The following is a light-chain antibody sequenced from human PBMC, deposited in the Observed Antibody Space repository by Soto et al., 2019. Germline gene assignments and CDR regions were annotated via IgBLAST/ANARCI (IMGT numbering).Light chain of an antibody. CDR3: SSCAGSNNYV. CDR2: EVS. J-gene: IGLJ1*01. Sequence: QSVLTQPPPASGSPGQSVTISCTGTSSDIGGYNYVSWYQQHPGKAPKLMIYEVSKRPSGVPDRFSGSKSGNTASLTVSGLQAEDEADYYCSSCAGSNNYVFGSGTKVTVL. V-gene: IGLV2-8*01. CDR1: SSDIGGYNY.